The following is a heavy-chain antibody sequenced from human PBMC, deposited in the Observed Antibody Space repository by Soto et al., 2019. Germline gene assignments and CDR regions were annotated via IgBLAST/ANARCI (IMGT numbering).Heavy chain of an antibody. Sequence: SSVKVSCKASGCTFSSYAISWVRQAPGQGLGWMGGVIPGFGASSYAQKFHGRFSMTADESTSADYIQLSSLRSAAQDVYYCEKIWTAYYGDFAIWGKGPMVTVS. J-gene: IGHJ3*02. D-gene: IGHD3-9*01. CDR2: VIPGFGAS. CDR3: EKIWTAYYGDFAI. CDR1: GCTFSSYA. V-gene: IGHV1-69*13.